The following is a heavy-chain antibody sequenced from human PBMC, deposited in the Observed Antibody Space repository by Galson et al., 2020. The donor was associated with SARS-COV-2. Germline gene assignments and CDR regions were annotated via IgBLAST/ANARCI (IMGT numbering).Heavy chain of an antibody. V-gene: IGHV3-7*01. J-gene: IGHJ6*02. D-gene: IGHD6-13*01. CDR3: ARDSSSLGGLGGGYYYYYGMDV. CDR1: GFTFSSYW. CDR2: IKQDGSEK. Sequence: GGSLRLSCAASGFTFSSYWMSWVRQAPGKGLEWVANIKQDGSEKYYVDSVKGRFTISRDNAKNSLYLQMNSLRAEDTAVYYCARDSSSLGGLGGGYYYYYGMDVWGQGTTVTVSS.